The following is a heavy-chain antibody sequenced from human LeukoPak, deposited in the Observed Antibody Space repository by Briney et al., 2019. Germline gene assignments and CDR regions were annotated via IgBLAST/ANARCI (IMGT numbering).Heavy chain of an antibody. CDR3: AKGRGELSLAGLDY. D-gene: IGHD3-16*02. CDR2: IWYDGSKT. CDR1: GYNFNNYG. J-gene: IGHJ4*02. Sequence: GGSLRLSCAASGYNFNNYGMHWVRQAPGKGLEWVALIWYDGSKTSYADSVKGRFTISRDNSKNTVYLQMNSLRDEDTAVYYCAKGRGELSLAGLDYWGQGTLVTVSS. V-gene: IGHV3-33*06.